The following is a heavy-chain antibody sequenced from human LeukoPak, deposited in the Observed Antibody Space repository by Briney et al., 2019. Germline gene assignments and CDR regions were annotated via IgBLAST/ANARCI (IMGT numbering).Heavy chain of an antibody. V-gene: IGHV3-48*01. D-gene: IGHD3-16*01. CDR3: ARDRGAVGGLLSYHFYYMDV. CDR1: GFTFSSHN. Sequence: PGGSLRLSCAVSGFTFSSHNMNWVRQPPGRGLEWISYITTGSSTIKYADCVKGRFTISRDNTKSSLYLQMNSLRAEDTAVYYCARDRGAVGGLLSYHFYYMDVWGKGTPVTVS. CDR2: ITTGSSTI. J-gene: IGHJ6*03.